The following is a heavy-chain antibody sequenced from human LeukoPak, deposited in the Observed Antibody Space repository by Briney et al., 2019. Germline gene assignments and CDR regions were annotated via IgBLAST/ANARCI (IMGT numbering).Heavy chain of an antibody. Sequence: GGSLRLSCAASGFSLSNYWMNWVRQAPGKGLEWVANIKQDGSEKNYVDSVKGRFTISRDNSKNTLYLQMNSLRAEDTAVYYCAKDLSRTVATIIFDYWGQGTLVTVSS. D-gene: IGHD5-12*01. CDR1: GFSLSNYW. J-gene: IGHJ4*02. V-gene: IGHV3-7*01. CDR3: AKDLSRTVATIIFDY. CDR2: IKQDGSEK.